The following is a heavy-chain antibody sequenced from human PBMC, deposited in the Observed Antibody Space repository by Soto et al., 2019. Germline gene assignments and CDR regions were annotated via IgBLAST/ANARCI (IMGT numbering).Heavy chain of an antibody. CDR2: IYYSGST. Sequence: PSETLSLTCTVSGGSISSYYCSWIRQPPGKGLEWIGYIYYSGSTNYNPSLKSRVTISVDTSKNQFSLKLSSVTAADTAVYYCARGGEDFWSGYWRPDVWGKGTTVTVSS. V-gene: IGHV4-59*01. CDR3: ARGGEDFWSGYWRPDV. CDR1: GGSISSYY. J-gene: IGHJ6*04. D-gene: IGHD3-3*01.